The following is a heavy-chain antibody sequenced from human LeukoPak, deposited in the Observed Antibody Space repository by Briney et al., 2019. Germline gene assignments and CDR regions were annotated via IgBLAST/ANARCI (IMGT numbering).Heavy chain of an antibody. CDR1: GYTFTGYY. CDR3: ARGVGYYYDSSGYYHSY. D-gene: IGHD3-22*01. V-gene: IGHV1-8*02. Sequence: GSSVKVSCKASGYTFTGYYMHWVRQAPGQGLEWMGWMNPNSGNTGYAQKFQGRVTMTRNTSISTAYMELSSLRSEDTAVYYCARGVGYYYDSSGYYHSYWGQGTLVTVSS. CDR2: MNPNSGNT. J-gene: IGHJ4*02.